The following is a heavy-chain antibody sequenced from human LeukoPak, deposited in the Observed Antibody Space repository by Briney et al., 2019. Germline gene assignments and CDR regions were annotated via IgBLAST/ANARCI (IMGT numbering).Heavy chain of an antibody. Sequence: SETLSLTCSVSGGSISSYHWSWIRQPAEKGLEWIGRIYAAGTASYNPSLKSRVTMSVDTSKSQLSLKLNSVTAADTAIYYCARLKRDFDHYFDYWGQGTLVTVSS. CDR1: GGSISSYH. CDR2: IYAAGTA. J-gene: IGHJ4*02. CDR3: ARLKRDFDHYFDY. V-gene: IGHV4-4*07. D-gene: IGHD5-24*01.